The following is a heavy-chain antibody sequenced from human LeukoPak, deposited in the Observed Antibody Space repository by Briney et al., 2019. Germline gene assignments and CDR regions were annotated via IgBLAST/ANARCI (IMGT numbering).Heavy chain of an antibody. V-gene: IGHV3-48*04. CDR3: ARMTTLEY. J-gene: IGHJ4*02. CDR2: MSSSSSSI. Sequence: GGSLRLSCAASGFTFSNYNMNWVRQAPGKGLEWISYMSSSSSSIHYADSVRGRFTVSRDNAKNSLYLQMNSLSAEDTAVYYCARMTTLEYWGQGTLVTVSS. CDR1: GFTFSNYN. D-gene: IGHD4-17*01.